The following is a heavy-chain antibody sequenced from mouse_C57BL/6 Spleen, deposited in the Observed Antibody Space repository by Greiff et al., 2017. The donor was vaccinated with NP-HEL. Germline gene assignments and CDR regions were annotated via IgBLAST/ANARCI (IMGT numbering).Heavy chain of an antibody. D-gene: IGHD1-1*01. V-gene: IGHV1-15*01. Sequence: QVQLQQSGAELVRPGASVTLSCKASGYTFTDYEMHWVKQTPVHGLEWIGAIDPETGGTAYNQKFKGKAILTADKSSSTAYMELRSLTSEDSAVYYCTRRPYHYKGAWFAYWGQGTLVTVSA. CDR1: GYTFTDYE. CDR3: TRRPYHYKGAWFAY. J-gene: IGHJ3*01. CDR2: IDPETGGT.